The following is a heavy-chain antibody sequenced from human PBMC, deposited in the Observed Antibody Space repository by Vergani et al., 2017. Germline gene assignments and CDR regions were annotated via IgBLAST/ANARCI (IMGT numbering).Heavy chain of an antibody. Sequence: QVQLQESGPGLVKPSQTLSLTCTVSGGSISSGSYYWSWIRQPAGKGLDWIGRIYTSGSTNYNPSLKSRVTMSLDTSKNQFSLKLSSVTAADTAVYYCAREQNWNDANSPDYWGQGTLVTVSS. CDR3: AREQNWNDANSPDY. CDR2: IYTSGST. CDR1: GGSISSGSYY. D-gene: IGHD1-1*01. J-gene: IGHJ4*02. V-gene: IGHV4-61*02.